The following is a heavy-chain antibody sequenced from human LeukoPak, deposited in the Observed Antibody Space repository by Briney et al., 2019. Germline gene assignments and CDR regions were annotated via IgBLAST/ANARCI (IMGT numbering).Heavy chain of an antibody. Sequence: SETLSLTCAVYGGSFSDYSWSWIRQPPGKGLEWIGYIYYSGSTNYNPSLKSRVTISVDTSKNQFSLKVSSVTAADTAVYYCARDLEGYNGFDNWGQGTLVTVSS. D-gene: IGHD5-24*01. CDR2: IYYSGST. V-gene: IGHV4-59*01. CDR1: GGSFSDYS. CDR3: ARDLEGYNGFDN. J-gene: IGHJ4*02.